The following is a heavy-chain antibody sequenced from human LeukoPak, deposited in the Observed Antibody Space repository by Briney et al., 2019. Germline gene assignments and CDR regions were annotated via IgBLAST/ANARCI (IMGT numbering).Heavy chain of an antibody. V-gene: IGHV4-34*01. CDR1: GGSFSGYY. CDR3: ASCERVRGYYF. Sequence: SETLSLTCAVYGGSFSGYYWSWIRQPPGKGLEWIGEINHSGSTNYNPSLKSRVTISVDTSKNQFSLKLSSVTAADTAVYYCASCERVRGYYFWGQGTLVTVSP. D-gene: IGHD3-22*01. J-gene: IGHJ4*02. CDR2: INHSGST.